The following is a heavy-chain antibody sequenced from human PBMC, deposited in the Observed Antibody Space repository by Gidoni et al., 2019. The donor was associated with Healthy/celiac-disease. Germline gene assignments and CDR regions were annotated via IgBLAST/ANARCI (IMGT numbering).Heavy chain of an antibody. J-gene: IGHJ6*02. V-gene: IGHV1-8*01. D-gene: IGHD6-13*01. CDR2: MNPNSSNT. Sequence: QVQLVQSGAEVTKAGASVKVSCKASGYTFTSYDINWVRQATAQGLEGMGGMNPNSSNTGYSQKFQGIVTITRNTTISTAYMELSILRSEDTAVYSGSRSGRSSCSRGGYYYYYGMDVWGQGTTVTVSS. CDR1: GYTFTSYD. CDR3: SRSGRSSCSRGGYYYYYGMDV.